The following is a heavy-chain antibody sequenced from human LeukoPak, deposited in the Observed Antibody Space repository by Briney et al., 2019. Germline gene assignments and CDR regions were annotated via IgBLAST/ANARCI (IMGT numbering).Heavy chain of an antibody. CDR3: ARDSPTAYCSSTSCYGFDY. CDR1: GGSISSGGYY. D-gene: IGHD2-2*01. J-gene: IGHJ4*02. CDR2: IYYSGST. V-gene: IGHV4-31*03. Sequence: PSQTLSLTCTVSGGSISSGGYYWSWIRQHPGKGLEWIGYIYYSGSTYYNPSLKSRVTISVDTSKNQFSLKLSSVTAADTAVYYCARDSPTAYCSSTSCYGFDYWGQGTLVTVSS.